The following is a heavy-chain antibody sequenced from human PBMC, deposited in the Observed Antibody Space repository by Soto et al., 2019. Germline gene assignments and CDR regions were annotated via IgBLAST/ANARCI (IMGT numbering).Heavy chain of an antibody. V-gene: IGHV1-18*01. CDR1: GYTFTSYG. J-gene: IGHJ4*02. CDR3: AKDLLSFGSRPMEPFDY. CDR2: ISGYNGNT. D-gene: IGHD3-10*01. Sequence: VASVKVSCKASGYTFTSYGITWMRQAPGQGLEWMGWISGYNGNTNYAQKFQGRVTMTTDTSTSTAYMELRSLRSDDTAVYFCAKDLLSFGSRPMEPFDYWGQGTLVTVSS.